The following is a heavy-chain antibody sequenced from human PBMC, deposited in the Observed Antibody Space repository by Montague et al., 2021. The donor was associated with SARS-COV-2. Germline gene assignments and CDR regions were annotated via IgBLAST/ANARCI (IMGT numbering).Heavy chain of an antibody. V-gene: IGHV4-59*13. CDR2: VYYSWST. J-gene: IGHJ4*02. CDR1: GDSISIYY. Sequence: SETLSLTCTVSGDSISIYYWSWIRQPPGKGLEWIGYVYYSWSTNYNPSLKSRVTISVDTPKNQFSLKLMSVTAADTAVYYCARGERGAWYNHYFDYWGQGALVTVSS. D-gene: IGHD6-19*01. CDR3: ARGERGAWYNHYFDY.